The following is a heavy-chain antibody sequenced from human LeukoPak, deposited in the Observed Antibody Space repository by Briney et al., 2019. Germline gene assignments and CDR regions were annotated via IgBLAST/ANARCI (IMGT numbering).Heavy chain of an antibody. D-gene: IGHD6-19*01. CDR3: AIGIAVAATNVY. CDR2: INPNSGDT. V-gene: IGHV1-2*02. CDR1: GYSFTGYY. Sequence: ASVKVSCTASGYSFTGYYIHWVRQAPGQGLEWMGWINPNSGDTNYAQKFQGRVTMTSDTSISTAYMDLSRLRSDDTAFYYCAIGIAVAATNVYWGQGTLVAVSS. J-gene: IGHJ4*02.